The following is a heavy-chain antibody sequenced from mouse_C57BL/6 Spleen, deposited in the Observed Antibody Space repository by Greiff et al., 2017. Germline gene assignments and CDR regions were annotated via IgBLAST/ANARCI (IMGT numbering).Heavy chain of an antibody. CDR2: IYPGSGST. CDR3: AFIYDGYYAMDY. J-gene: IGHJ4*01. D-gene: IGHD2-3*01. V-gene: IGHV1-55*01. CDR1: GYTFTSYW. Sequence: QVQLQQPGAELVKPGASVKMSCTASGYTFTSYWITWVKQRPGQGLEWIGDIYPGSGSTNYNEKFKSKATLTVDTSSSTAYMQLSSLTSEDSAVYYCAFIYDGYYAMDYWGQGTSVTVSS.